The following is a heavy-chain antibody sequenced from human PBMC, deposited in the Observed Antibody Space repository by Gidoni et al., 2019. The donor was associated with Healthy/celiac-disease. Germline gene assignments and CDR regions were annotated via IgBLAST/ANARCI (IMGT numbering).Heavy chain of an antibody. V-gene: IGHV1-69*01. CDR2: IIPIFGTA. CDR1: GGTFSSYA. J-gene: IGHJ6*03. D-gene: IGHD3-10*01. CDR3: AILVPHGIRFGILGSRYYYMDV. Sequence: QVQLVQSGAEVKKPGSSVKVSCKASGGTFSSYAISWLRQAPGQGLEWMGGIIPIFGTANYAQKFQGRVTITADESTSTAYMELSSLRSEDTAVYYCAILVPHGIRFGILGSRYYYMDVWGKGTTVTVSS.